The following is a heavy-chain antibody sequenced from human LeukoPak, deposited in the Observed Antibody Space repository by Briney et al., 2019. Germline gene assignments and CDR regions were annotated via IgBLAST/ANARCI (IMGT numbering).Heavy chain of an antibody. J-gene: IGHJ4*02. D-gene: IGHD6-13*01. Sequence: HSGGSLRLSCAASGFTFSDYAMHWVRQAPGKGLEWVAVISYDGSSTYYADSVKGRFTISRDSSKNTLYLQMNSLRADDTAMYYCARVGLEYSSSWYYFGYWGQGTLVTVSS. CDR1: GFTFSDYA. CDR2: ISYDGSST. V-gene: IGHV3-30-3*01. CDR3: ARVGLEYSSSWYYFGY.